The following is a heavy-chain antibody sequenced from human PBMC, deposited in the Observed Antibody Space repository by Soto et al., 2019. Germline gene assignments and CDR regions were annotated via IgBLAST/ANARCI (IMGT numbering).Heavy chain of an antibody. D-gene: IGHD3-10*01. V-gene: IGHV4-4*02. CDR3: ARGATMFRGAIGP. CDR2: IYHSGST. Sequence: QVELQESGPGLVKPSGTLSLTCAVSGGSISSSNLWIWFLPPPGKGLAGSGEIYHSGSTNYNPSLNIRGTIPVAKSKNQVSLKLSSVTAADTAVYYCARGATMFRGAIGPWGQGTLVTVSS. CDR1: GGSISSSNL. J-gene: IGHJ5*02.